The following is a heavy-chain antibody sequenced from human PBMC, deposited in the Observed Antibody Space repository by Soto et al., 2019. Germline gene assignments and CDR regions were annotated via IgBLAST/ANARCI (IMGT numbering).Heavy chain of an antibody. CDR3: ARDKLLGGYSYGYNYYYGMDV. V-gene: IGHV3-30-3*01. J-gene: IGHJ6*02. CDR1: GFTFSSYA. D-gene: IGHD5-18*01. CDR2: ISYDGSNK. Sequence: QVQLVESGGGVVQPGRSLRLSCAASGFTFSSYAMHWVRQAPGKGLEWVAVISYDGSNKYYADSVKGRFTISRDNSKNTLYLQMNSLRAEDTAVYYCARDKLLGGYSYGYNYYYGMDVWGQGTTVTVS.